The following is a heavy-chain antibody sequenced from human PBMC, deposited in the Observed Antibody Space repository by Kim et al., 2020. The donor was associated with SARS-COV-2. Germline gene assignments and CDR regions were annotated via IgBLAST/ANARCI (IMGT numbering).Heavy chain of an antibody. CDR3: ARGAGHTAPAF. V-gene: IGHV1-18*01. CDR1: GYTFTTYG. CDR2: ISTKTGNT. Sequence: ASVKVSCKASGYTFTTYGIYWVRQAPGQGFEWVGWISTKTGNTNYAPKLRARATMTTDTSTSTAYLELRSLTSDDTALYFCARGAGHTAPAFWGQGTLVT. J-gene: IGHJ4*02. D-gene: IGHD5-18*01.